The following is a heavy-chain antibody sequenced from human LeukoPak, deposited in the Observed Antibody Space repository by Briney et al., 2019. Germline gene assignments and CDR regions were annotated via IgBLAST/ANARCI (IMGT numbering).Heavy chain of an antibody. CDR2: IYSGDRR. CDR3: TRDLTGTTWSENDY. V-gene: IGHV3-53*01. Sequence: GGFLRLSCEVSGLSVRGSYMSWVRQAPGKGLEWVSVIYSGDRRYYADSVKGRFTISRDTSKNTLYLQMNNLRADDTARYYCTRDLTGTTWSENDYWGQGTLVTISS. J-gene: IGHJ4*02. D-gene: IGHD6-13*01. CDR1: GLSVRGSY.